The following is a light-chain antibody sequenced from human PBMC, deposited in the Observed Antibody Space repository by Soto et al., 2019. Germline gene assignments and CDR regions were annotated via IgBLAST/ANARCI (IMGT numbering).Light chain of an antibody. V-gene: IGKV1-39*01. CDR2: AAS. Sequence: DIQMTQSPASLSASVGGRVTVTCRASQSIGSYVNWYQQKPGTAPKLLIYAASSLQSGVPSRFSGSGSGTDFTLTINSLQPEDFATYYCEQTYMTPRTFGQGTKVEI. CDR1: QSIGSY. J-gene: IGKJ1*01. CDR3: EQTYMTPRT.